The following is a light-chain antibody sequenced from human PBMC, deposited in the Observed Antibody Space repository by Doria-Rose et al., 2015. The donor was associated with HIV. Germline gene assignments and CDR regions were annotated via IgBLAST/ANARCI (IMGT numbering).Light chain of an antibody. V-gene: IGKV3-20*01. J-gene: IGKJ1*01. CDR3: HQYASSRT. CDR2: GAS. CDR1: QSVSANY. Sequence: EIVLTQSPSTLSLSPGERATLSCRASQSVSANYLAWYQQRPGQSPRLLIYGASSRATDIPDRFSGSGSGTDFTLTISRLEPEDFAVYYCHQYASSRTSGQGTKVEIK.